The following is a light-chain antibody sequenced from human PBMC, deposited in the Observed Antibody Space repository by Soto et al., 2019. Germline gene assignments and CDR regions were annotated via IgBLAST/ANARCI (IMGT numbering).Light chain of an antibody. Sequence: DIQMTQSPSTLSASAGDRVTITCRASQSIDNWVAWYQLKPGKAPKFLIYKASILQNGVQSRFGGSGSGTEFTLTIRNLQPDDFATYYCKQYNSSPWTFGQGTKVDIK. CDR2: KAS. CDR3: KQYNSSPWT. J-gene: IGKJ1*01. V-gene: IGKV1-5*03. CDR1: QSIDNW.